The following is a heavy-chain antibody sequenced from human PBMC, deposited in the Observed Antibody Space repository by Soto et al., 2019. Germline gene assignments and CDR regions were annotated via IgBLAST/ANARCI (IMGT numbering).Heavy chain of an antibody. CDR2: IYPGDSDT. Sequence: GESLKISCTGVGYSFTSYWIGWVRQMPGKGLEWMGIIYPGDSDTRYSPSFQGQVTISADKSITTAYLQWSSLKASDTAMYYCARGYCTTTICDPWFDPWGQGSLVTVSS. V-gene: IGHV5-51*01. CDR1: GYSFTSYW. J-gene: IGHJ5*02. CDR3: ARGYCTTTICDPWFDP. D-gene: IGHD2-2*01.